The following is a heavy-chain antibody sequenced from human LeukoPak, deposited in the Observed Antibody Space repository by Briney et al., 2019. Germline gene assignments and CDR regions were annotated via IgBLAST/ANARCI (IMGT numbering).Heavy chain of an antibody. V-gene: IGHV3-49*04. Sequence: GGSLRLSCTASGFTFGDYAMSWVRQAPGKGLEWVGFIRSKAYGGTTEYAASVKGRFTISRDDSKSIAYLQMISLKTEDTAVYYCTRDTAGYCSGGSCSLGQGTLVTVSS. J-gene: IGHJ5*02. CDR1: GFTFGDYA. CDR2: IRSKAYGGTT. D-gene: IGHD2-15*01. CDR3: TRDTAGYCSGGSCS.